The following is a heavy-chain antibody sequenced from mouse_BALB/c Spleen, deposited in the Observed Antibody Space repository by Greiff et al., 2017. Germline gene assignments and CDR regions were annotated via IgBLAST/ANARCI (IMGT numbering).Heavy chain of an antibody. CDR1: GFTFSSFG. D-gene: IGHD2-1*01. CDR2: ISSGSSTI. J-gene: IGHJ4*01. Sequence: EVKVVESGGGLVQPGGSRKLSCAASGFTFSSFGMHWVRQAPEKGLEWVAYISSGSSTIYYADTVKGRFTISRDNPKNTLFLQMTSLRSEDTAMYYCAREDGNYYAMDYWGQGTSVTVSS. V-gene: IGHV5-17*02. CDR3: AREDGNYYAMDY.